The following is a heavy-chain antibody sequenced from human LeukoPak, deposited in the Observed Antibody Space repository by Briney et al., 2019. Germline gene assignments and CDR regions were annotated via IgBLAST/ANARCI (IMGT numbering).Heavy chain of an antibody. J-gene: IGHJ4*02. D-gene: IGHD2/OR15-2a*01. V-gene: IGHV4-59*01. Sequence: PSETLSLTCNVSGVSLSTSHWNWIRQRPGKGLEWIGCLSYTGKTDYNPSLKSRVSISLGSYNNHFSLKLTSVTAADTAVYYCSEGYFEPFDHWGQGILVTVSS. CDR1: GVSLSTSH. CDR3: SEGYFEPFDH. CDR2: LSYTGKT.